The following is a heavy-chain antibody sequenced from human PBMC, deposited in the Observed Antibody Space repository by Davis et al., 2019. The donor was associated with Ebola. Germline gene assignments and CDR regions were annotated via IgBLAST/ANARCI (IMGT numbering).Heavy chain of an antibody. CDR3: TSTLDGDYVDY. CDR2: IRSKANSYAT. CDR1: GFTVSSNY. Sequence: GGSLRLSCAASGFTVSSNYMSWVRQASGKGLEWVGRIRSKANSYATAYAASVKGRFTISRDDSKNTAYLQMNSLKTEDTAVYYCTSTLDGDYVDYWGQGTLVTVSS. D-gene: IGHD4-17*01. V-gene: IGHV3-73*01. J-gene: IGHJ4*02.